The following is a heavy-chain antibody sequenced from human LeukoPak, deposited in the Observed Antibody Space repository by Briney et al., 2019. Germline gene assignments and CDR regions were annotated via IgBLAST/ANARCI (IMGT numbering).Heavy chain of an antibody. CDR3: SRSSGWASDPAFDY. D-gene: IGHD6-19*01. J-gene: IGHJ4*02. Sequence: GGSLRLSCAASGFTFSSYAMSWVRQAPGKGLEWVGFIRSKAYGGTTEYAASVKGRFTISRDDSKSIAYLQMNSLKTEDTAVYYCSRSSGWASDPAFDYWGQGTLVTVSS. CDR1: GFTFSSYA. V-gene: IGHV3-49*04. CDR2: IRSKAYGGTT.